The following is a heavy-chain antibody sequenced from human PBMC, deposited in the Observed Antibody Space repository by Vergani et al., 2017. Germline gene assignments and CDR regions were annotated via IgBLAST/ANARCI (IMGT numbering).Heavy chain of an antibody. CDR3: ARGRGDNWYFDL. J-gene: IGHJ2*01. CDR1: GESIRSGSHY. D-gene: IGHD3-10*01. Sequence: QVKLQESGPGLLKPSQTLSLTCTVSGESIRSGSHYWSWIRQPAGKGPEWIGHIHTGGSTDLNPSFKSRVSISVDTSKSQFSLKLNSVTVADTAVYYCARGRGDNWYFDLWGRGTLVTVSS. V-gene: IGHV4-61*02. CDR2: IHTGGST.